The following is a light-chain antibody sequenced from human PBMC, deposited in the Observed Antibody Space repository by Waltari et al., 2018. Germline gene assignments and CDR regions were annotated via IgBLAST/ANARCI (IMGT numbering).Light chain of an antibody. J-gene: IGKJ1*01. V-gene: IGKV3-20*01. CDR3: QHYLRLPVT. Sequence: EIVLTQSPGTLSLSVGDRATVSCRASESVSRALAWYQQKPGQAPRLLLYGASTRATGIPDRFSGSGSGTDFSLTISRLEPDDFAVYYCQHYLRLPVTFGQGTTVEI. CDR1: ESVSRA. CDR2: GAS.